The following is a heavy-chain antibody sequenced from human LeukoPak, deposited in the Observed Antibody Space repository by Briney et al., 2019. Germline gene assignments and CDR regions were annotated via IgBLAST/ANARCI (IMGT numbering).Heavy chain of an antibody. Sequence: PGGSLRLSCAASGFTVSNIYMSWVRQAPGKGLEWVSAIYSGGTTYYADSVKGRFTISRDNSKNTLYLQMNSLRVEDTAVYYCARDRWDPYYYMDVWGKGTTVTVSS. CDR1: GFTVSNIY. CDR3: ARDRWDPYYYMDV. V-gene: IGHV3-53*01. J-gene: IGHJ6*03. D-gene: IGHD1-26*01. CDR2: IYSGGTT.